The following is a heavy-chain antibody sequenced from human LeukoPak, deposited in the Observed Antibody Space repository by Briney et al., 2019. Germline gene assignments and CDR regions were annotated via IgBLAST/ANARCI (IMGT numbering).Heavy chain of an antibody. CDR2: ISYDGSNK. J-gene: IGHJ4*02. CDR1: GGTFSSYA. CDR3: ARHHSEEWDHTWGFDY. V-gene: IGHV3-30-3*01. D-gene: IGHD1-26*01. Sequence: SCKASGGTFSSYAMHWVRQAPGKGLEWVAVISYDGSNKYYADSVKGRFTISRVNSKNTLYLQMNSLRAEDTAVYYCARHHSEEWDHTWGFDYWGQGTLVTASS.